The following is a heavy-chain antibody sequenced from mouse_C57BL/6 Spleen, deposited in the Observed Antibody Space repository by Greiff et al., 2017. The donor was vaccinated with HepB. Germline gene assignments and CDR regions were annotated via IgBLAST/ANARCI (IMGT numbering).Heavy chain of an antibody. Sequence: EVQLVESGGGLVQPGGSLSLSCAASGFTFTDYYMSWVRQPPGKALEWLGFIRNKANGYTTEYSASVKGRFTISRDNSQSILYLQMNALRAEDSATYYCASCTGTRYFDVWGTGTTVTVSS. CDR3: ASCTGTRYFDV. J-gene: IGHJ1*03. CDR1: GFTFTDYY. D-gene: IGHD4-1*01. CDR2: IRNKANGYTT. V-gene: IGHV7-3*01.